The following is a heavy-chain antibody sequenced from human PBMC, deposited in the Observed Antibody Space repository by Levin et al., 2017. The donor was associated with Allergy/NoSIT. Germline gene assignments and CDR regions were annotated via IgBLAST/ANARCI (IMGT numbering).Heavy chain of an antibody. CDR3: ARDQGGHYYGSGSYWELNWFDP. CDR2: ISNSTTTK. Sequence: SGGSLRLSCTASGFTFSSYRMNWVRQAPGKGLEWVSFISNSTTTKHYADSVKGRFTISRDNAKNSLYLQMNSLRAEDTAVYYCARDQGGHYYGSGSYWELNWFDPWGQGTLVTVSS. J-gene: IGHJ5*02. V-gene: IGHV3-48*01. D-gene: IGHD3-10*01. CDR1: GFTFSSYR.